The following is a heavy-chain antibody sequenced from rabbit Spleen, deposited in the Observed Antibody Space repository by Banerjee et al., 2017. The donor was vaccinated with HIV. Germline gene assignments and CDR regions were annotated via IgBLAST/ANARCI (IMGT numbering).Heavy chain of an antibody. J-gene: IGHJ3*01. Sequence: QSLEESGGDLVKPGASLTLTCTGSGFSFSSGYYICWVRQAPGKGLEWIACIYGGDGYSTAYASWAKGRFTVSKTSSTTVTLQMTGLTAADTATYFCARDGAGGSYFALWGQGTLVTVS. CDR2: IYGGDGYST. V-gene: IGHV1S40*01. CDR1: GFSFSSGYY. D-gene: IGHD8-1*01. CDR3: ARDGAGGSYFAL.